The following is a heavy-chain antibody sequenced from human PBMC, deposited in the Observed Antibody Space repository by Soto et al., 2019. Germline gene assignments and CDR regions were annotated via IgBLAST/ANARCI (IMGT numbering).Heavy chain of an antibody. Sequence: EVLLLESGGGLVQPGGSLRLSCEASGFSFSSFAMNWVRQAPGKGLEWVSAIGDSGASTYYADSVKGRFTISRDNSRNTLYLPLNSLRAEDTAVYYCAKGVERDVWGNGTTVTVSS. V-gene: IGHV3-23*01. CDR2: IGDSGAST. CDR1: GFSFSSFA. CDR3: AKGVERDV. J-gene: IGHJ6*04. D-gene: IGHD1-26*01.